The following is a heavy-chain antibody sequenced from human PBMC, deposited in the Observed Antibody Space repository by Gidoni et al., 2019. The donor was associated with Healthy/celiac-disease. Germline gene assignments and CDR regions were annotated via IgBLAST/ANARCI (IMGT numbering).Heavy chain of an antibody. CDR1: GGSISRGGYY. CDR2: IYYSGST. J-gene: IGHJ5*02. CDR3: ARDYEYCSGGSCYSPGWFDP. D-gene: IGHD2-15*01. V-gene: IGHV4-31*03. Sequence: QVQLQESGPGLVKPSQTLSLTCPVSGGSISRGGYYWSWIRQHPGQGLEWIGYIYYSGSTYYNPSLKSRVTISVDTSKNQFSLKLSSVTAADTAVYYCARDYEYCSGGSCYSPGWFDPWGQGTLVTVSS.